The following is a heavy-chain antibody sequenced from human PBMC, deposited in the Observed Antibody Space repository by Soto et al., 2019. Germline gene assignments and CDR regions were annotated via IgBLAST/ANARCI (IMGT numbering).Heavy chain of an antibody. V-gene: IGHV1-18*01. D-gene: IGHD4-4*01. CDR1: GYTFTSYG. Sequence: QFQLVQSGAEVKKPGASVKVSCRASGYTFTSYGIAWVRQAPGQGLEWMGWISTYKGDPTYAQNFQGRIAMTTDTSTSTAYMERRSLRPADTALYSCTRFDYSKYLFDFWGLGTLVTVSS. CDR2: ISTYKGDP. J-gene: IGHJ4*02. CDR3: TRFDYSKYLFDF.